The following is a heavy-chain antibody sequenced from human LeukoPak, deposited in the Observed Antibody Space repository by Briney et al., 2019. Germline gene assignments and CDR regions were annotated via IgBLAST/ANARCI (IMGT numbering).Heavy chain of an antibody. V-gene: IGHV3-23*01. CDR2: ISGSGGST. D-gene: IGHD3-22*01. Sequence: GGSLRLSCAASGLNFFDYAMSWVRQAPGKGLEWVSAISGSGGSTYYADSVKGRFTISRDNSKNTLYLQMNSLRAEDTAVYYCAKVGPYTYYYDSSGYYPFDYWGQGTLVTVSS. J-gene: IGHJ4*02. CDR3: AKVGPYTYYYDSSGYYPFDY. CDR1: GLNFFDYA.